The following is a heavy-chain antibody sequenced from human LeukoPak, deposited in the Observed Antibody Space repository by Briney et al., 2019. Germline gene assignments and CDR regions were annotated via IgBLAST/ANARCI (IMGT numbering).Heavy chain of an antibody. Sequence: SETLSLTCTVSGGSISSYYWSWIRQPPGKGLEWIGYISYSGSTNYNPSLKSRVTISVDTSKNQFSLKLSSVTAADTAVYYCAREEDYWGQGTLVTVSS. J-gene: IGHJ4*02. CDR2: ISYSGST. CDR3: AREEDY. CDR1: GGSISSYY. V-gene: IGHV4-59*12.